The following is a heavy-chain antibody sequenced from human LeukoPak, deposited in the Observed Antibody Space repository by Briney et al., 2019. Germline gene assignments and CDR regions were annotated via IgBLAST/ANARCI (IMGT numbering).Heavy chain of an antibody. D-gene: IGHD6-13*01. CDR2: IYPSDSDT. CDR3: ARRERYSSSWYFDC. V-gene: IGHV5-51*01. Sequence: GESLQISCKGSGYRFTTYWIGWVRQLPGKGLEWMGIIYPSDSDTRYSPSFQGQVTISADKSISTAYLQWSSLKASDTAMYYCARRERYSSSWYFDCWGQGTLVTVSS. J-gene: IGHJ4*02. CDR1: GYRFTTYW.